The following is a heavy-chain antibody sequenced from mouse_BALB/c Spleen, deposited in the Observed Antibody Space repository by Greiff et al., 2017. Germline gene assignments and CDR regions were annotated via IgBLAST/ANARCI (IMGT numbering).Heavy chain of an antibody. CDR3: ARRDYYDDGFAY. CDR2: INPSTGYT. D-gene: IGHD1-1*01. J-gene: IGHJ3*01. V-gene: IGHV1-7*01. Sequence: QVQLQQSGAELAKPGASVKMSCKASGYTFTSYWMHWVKQRPGQGLEWIGYINPSTGYTEYNQKFKDKATLTADKSSSTAYMQLSSLTSEDSAVYYCARRDYYDDGFAYWGQGTLVTVSA. CDR1: GYTFTSYW.